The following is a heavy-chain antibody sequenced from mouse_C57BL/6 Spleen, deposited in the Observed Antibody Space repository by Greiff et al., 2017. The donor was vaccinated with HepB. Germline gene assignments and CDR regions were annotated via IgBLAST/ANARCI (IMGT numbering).Heavy chain of an antibody. CDR2: IYPSDSET. CDR1: DYTFTSYW. CDR3: ARHGSSPDY. D-gene: IGHD1-1*01. Sequence: QVQLQQPGAELVRPGSSVKLSCKASDYTFTSYWMEWVKQRPGQGLEWIGNIYPSDSETHYNQKFKDKATLTVDKSSSTAYMQLSSLTSEDSAVYYCARHGSSPDYWGQGTTLTVSS. J-gene: IGHJ2*01. V-gene: IGHV1-61*01.